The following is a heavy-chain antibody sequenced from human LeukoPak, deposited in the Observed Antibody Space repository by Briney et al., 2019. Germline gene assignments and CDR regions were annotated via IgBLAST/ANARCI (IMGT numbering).Heavy chain of an antibody. D-gene: IGHD1/OR15-1a*01. CDR2: ISSSSSYI. CDR3: ARSAYGWTEQFDF. CDR1: GFTFSSYS. Sequence: GGSLRLSCTASGFTFSSYSISWVRQAPGKGLEWVSSISSSSSYIYFADSVKGRFTISRDNAKNSVYLQMNSLRAEDTAVYFCARSAYGWTEQFDFWGQGTLVTVSS. V-gene: IGHV3-21*04. J-gene: IGHJ4*02.